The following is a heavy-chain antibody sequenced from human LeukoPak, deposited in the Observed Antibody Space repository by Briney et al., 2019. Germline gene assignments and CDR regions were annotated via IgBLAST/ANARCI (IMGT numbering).Heavy chain of an antibody. Sequence: GGSLRLSCAASGFTFSDTWMHWVRQAPGKGLVWVSRIRSDGSDTRYAESVKGRFTISRDNAKNTLYLQMNSLRAEDTAVYYCAKAVVIVPTATPFDYWGQGTLVTVSS. CDR1: GFTFSDTW. CDR2: IRSDGSDT. CDR3: AKAVVIVPTATPFDY. D-gene: IGHD2-2*01. V-gene: IGHV3-74*01. J-gene: IGHJ4*02.